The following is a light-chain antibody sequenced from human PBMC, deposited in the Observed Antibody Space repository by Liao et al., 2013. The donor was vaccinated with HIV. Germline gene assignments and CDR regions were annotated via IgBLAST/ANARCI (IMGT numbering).Light chain of an antibody. V-gene: IGLV3-21*01. Sequence: SYVVTQPLSVSVAPGTTARITCGGDNIGSKSVHWYQQKPGQAPILVIYYDTDRPSGIPERFSGSNSGNTATLTISRVEAGDEADYFCQVWDSISDHYVFATGTKVTVL. CDR1: NIGSKS. CDR3: QVWDSISDHYV. J-gene: IGLJ1*01. CDR2: YDT.